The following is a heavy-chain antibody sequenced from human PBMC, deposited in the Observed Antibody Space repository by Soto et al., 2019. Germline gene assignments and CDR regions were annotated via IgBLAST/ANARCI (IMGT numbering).Heavy chain of an antibody. Sequence: VQLLESGGGLVQPGGSLRLSCGASGFAFSSYAMSWVRPAPGQRLEWVATFSGGRDTTWHADSVKGRFTVSRDSSKNTLSLQMNSLTPEDTALYYCAKATSETCTGAICYSFDYWGQGTLVTVSS. D-gene: IGHD2-8*02. CDR3: AKATSETCTGAICYSFDY. CDR2: FSGGRDTT. J-gene: IGHJ4*02. CDR1: GFAFSSYA. V-gene: IGHV3-23*01.